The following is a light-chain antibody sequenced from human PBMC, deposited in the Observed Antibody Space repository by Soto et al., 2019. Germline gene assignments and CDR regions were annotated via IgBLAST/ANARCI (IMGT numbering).Light chain of an antibody. J-gene: IGKJ1*01. CDR2: GAS. CDR1: QSVSSSY. Sequence: EIVLTQSPGTLSLSPGERATLSCRASQSVSSSYLAWYQQKPGRASRLLIYGASSRATGIPDRFSGSGSGKDFTLTISRLEPEDFAVYYCQQSGSAPKTFGQGTKVDIK. CDR3: QQSGSAPKT. V-gene: IGKV3-20*01.